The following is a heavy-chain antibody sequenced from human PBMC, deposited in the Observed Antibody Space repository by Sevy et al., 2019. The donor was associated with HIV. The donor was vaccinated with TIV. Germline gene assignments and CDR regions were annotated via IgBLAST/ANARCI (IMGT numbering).Heavy chain of an antibody. J-gene: IGHJ4*02. V-gene: IGHV3-30*04. D-gene: IGHD6-19*01. Sequence: GSLRLSCAASGFTFSSYAMHWVRQAPGKGLEWVAVISYDGSNKYYADSVKGRFTISRDNSKNTLYLQMNSLRAEDTAVYYCARCYGYSSGWYSYWGQGTLVTVSS. CDR3: ARCYGYSSGWYSY. CDR1: GFTFSSYA. CDR2: ISYDGSNK.